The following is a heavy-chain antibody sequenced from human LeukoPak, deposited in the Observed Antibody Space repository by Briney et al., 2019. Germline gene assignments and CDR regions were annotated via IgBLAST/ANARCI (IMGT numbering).Heavy chain of an antibody. Sequence: GGSLRLSCAASRFIFSSYWMSWVRQAPGKGLEWVANIKQDGSEKYYVDSVKGRFTISRDNAKNSLYLQMNSLRAEDTAVYYCARARWGAFDIWGQGTMVTVSS. V-gene: IGHV3-7*01. D-gene: IGHD4-23*01. CDR1: RFIFSSYW. J-gene: IGHJ3*02. CDR2: IKQDGSEK. CDR3: ARARWGAFDI.